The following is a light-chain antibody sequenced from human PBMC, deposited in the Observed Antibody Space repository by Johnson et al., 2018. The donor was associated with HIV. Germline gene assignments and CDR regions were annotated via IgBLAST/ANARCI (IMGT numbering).Light chain of an antibody. CDR3: GTWDSSLSAFYV. CDR1: SSNIANNY. CDR2: DNH. V-gene: IGLV1-51*01. J-gene: IGLJ1*01. Sequence: QSVLTQPPSVSAAPGQKVTISCSGSSSNIANNYVSWYQQLPGTAPKLLIYDNHKRPSGIPDRFSGSKSGTSATLAITGLQAGDEADYYCGTWDSSLSAFYVFGTGTKVTVL.